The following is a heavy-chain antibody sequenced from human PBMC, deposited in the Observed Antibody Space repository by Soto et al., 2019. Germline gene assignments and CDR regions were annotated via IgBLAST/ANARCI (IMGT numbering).Heavy chain of an antibody. Sequence: SETLSLTCAVYGGSFSGYYWSWIRQPPGKGLEWIGEINHSGSTNYNPSLKSRVTISVDTSKNQFSLKLSSVTAADTAVYYCARTGAARLWYYYGSGSSWYYFDYWGQGTLVTVS. J-gene: IGHJ4*02. CDR2: INHSGST. V-gene: IGHV4-34*01. CDR1: GGSFSGYY. D-gene: IGHD3-10*01. CDR3: ARTGAARLWYYYGSGSSWYYFDY.